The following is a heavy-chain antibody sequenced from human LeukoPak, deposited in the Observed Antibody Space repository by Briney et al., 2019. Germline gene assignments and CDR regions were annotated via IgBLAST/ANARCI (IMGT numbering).Heavy chain of an antibody. CDR2: IMSSSRNI. J-gene: IGHJ6*03. V-gene: IGHV3-21*01. Sequence: PGGSLRLSCAASGFSFSSYSMNWVRQAPGKALEWVSSIMSSSRNIYYADSVKGRFTISRDNAKNSLYLQLSSLRAEDTAVYYSATTRAPSNGRVLYYMDVWGKGTTVTVSS. CDR3: ATTRAPSNGRVLYYMDV. D-gene: IGHD3-3*01. CDR1: GFSFSSYS.